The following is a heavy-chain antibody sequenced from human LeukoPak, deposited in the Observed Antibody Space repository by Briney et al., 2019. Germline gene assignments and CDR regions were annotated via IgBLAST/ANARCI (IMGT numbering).Heavy chain of an antibody. D-gene: IGHD2-15*01. CDR3: ARLGGGYTLNY. CDR2: IYFGGST. J-gene: IGHJ4*02. V-gene: IGHV3-66*01. CDR1: GFTVSSHY. Sequence: AGGSLRLSCAASGFTVSSHYMSWVRQAPGKGLEWVSVIYFGGSTDYADFVKGRFTISRDNAKNSLYLQMNSLRDEDTAVYYCARLGGGYTLNYWGQGTLVTVSS.